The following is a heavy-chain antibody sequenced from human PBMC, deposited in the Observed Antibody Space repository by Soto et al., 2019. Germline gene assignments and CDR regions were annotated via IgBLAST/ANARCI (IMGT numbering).Heavy chain of an antibody. CDR3: ARWGDIPPRFDP. Sequence: QVQLQESGPGLVRPSETLSLTYTVPGGSISTYYWTWIRQPPGKGLEWIGYIYYSVYTNYNPSLKSRVTISVDTSKNQFSLKLTSVTAADTAVYYCARWGDIPPRFDPWGQGTPVTVSS. CDR2: IYYSVYT. D-gene: IGHD3-9*01. V-gene: IGHV4-59*01. CDR1: GGSISTYY. J-gene: IGHJ5*02.